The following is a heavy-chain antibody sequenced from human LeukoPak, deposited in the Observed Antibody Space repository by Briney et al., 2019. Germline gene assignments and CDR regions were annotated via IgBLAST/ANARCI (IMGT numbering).Heavy chain of an antibody. J-gene: IGHJ4*02. CDR3: ARGGHAYCGGDCPDFDY. CDR1: GYTFTSYD. CDR2: MNPNSGNT. Sequence: PAASVKVSCKASGYTFTSYDINWVRQATGQGLEWMGWMNPNSGNTGYAQKFQGRVTMTRDTSISTAYMELSRLRSDDTAVYYCARGGHAYCGGDCPDFDYWGQGTLVTVSS. V-gene: IGHV1-8*01. D-gene: IGHD2-21*02.